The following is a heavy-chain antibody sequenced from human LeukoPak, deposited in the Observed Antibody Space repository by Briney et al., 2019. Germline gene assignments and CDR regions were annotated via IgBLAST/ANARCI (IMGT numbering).Heavy chain of an antibody. Sequence: PGGSLRLSCAASGFTFSSYSMNWVRQAPGKGLEWVSSISSSSSYIYYADSVKGRFTISRDNAKNSLYLQMNSLRAEDTAVYYCASPRPGYCSGGSCGSFDPWAREPWSPSPQ. V-gene: IGHV3-21*01. CDR1: GFTFSSYS. D-gene: IGHD2-15*01. CDR2: ISSSSSYI. CDR3: ASPRPGYCSGGSCGSFDP. J-gene: IGHJ5*02.